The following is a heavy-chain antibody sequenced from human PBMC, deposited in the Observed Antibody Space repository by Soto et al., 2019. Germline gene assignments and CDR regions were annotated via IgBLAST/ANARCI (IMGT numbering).Heavy chain of an antibody. V-gene: IGHV4-61*01. CDR1: GASFKSGSYS. Sequence: QVQLQESGPGLVKPSETLSLTCTVSGASFKSGSYSWSWIRQPPGKGLEWIGYVYHTGRTSYNPSLKSRVSISMDTSKNQFSLTLDSVTAADTVVYFCAMDFAYFDSWGQGTLVTVSS. CDR3: AMDFAYFDS. CDR2: VYHTGRT. J-gene: IGHJ4*02. D-gene: IGHD2-2*03.